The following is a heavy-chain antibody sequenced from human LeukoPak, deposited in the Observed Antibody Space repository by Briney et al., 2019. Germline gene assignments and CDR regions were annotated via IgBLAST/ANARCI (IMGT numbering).Heavy chain of an antibody. Sequence: SGPALVKPTQTLTLTCTFSGFSLSTSGMCVSWIRQPPGKALEWLARIDWDDDKYYSTSLKTRLTISKDTSKNQVVLTMTNMDPVDTATYYCARTTGNWNDQNYYYYMDVWGKGTTVTISS. CDR2: IDWDDDK. D-gene: IGHD1-1*01. V-gene: IGHV2-70*11. CDR1: GFSLSTSGMC. CDR3: ARTTGNWNDQNYYYYMDV. J-gene: IGHJ6*03.